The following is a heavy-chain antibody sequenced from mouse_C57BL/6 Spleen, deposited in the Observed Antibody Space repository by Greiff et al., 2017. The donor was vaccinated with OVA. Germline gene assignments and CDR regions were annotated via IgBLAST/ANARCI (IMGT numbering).Heavy chain of an antibody. CDR2: FHPYNDDT. CDR1: GYTFTTYP. Sequence: QVTLKESGAELVKPGASVKMSCKASGYTFTTYPIEWMKQNHGKSLEWIGNFHPYNDDTKYNEKFKGKATLTVEKSSSTVYLELSRLTSDDSAVYYCARRDGYWGYFDVWGTGTTVTVSS. J-gene: IGHJ1*03. CDR3: ARRDGYWGYFDV. V-gene: IGHV1-47*01. D-gene: IGHD2-3*01.